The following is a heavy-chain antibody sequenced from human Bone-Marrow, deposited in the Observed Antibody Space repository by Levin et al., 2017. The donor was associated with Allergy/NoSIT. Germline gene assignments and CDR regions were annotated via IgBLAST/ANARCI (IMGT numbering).Heavy chain of an antibody. CDR3: VTYNWNYNDQPDY. CDR1: GFTFSTYT. CDR2: ISSDSKTT. Sequence: GESLKISCEGSGFTFSTYTMNWVRQAPGKALEWLSYISSDSKTTYYADSVKGRFTISRDNAKNSLYLQMNSLRVEDTAVYYCVTYNWNYNDQPDYWGQGTLVIVSS. D-gene: IGHD1-7*01. V-gene: IGHV3-48*01. J-gene: IGHJ4*02.